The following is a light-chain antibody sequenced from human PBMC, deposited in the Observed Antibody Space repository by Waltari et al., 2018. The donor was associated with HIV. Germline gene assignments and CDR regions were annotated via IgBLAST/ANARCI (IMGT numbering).Light chain of an antibody. V-gene: IGLV2-11*01. Sequence: QSALTQPRSVSASPGQSVTISCTGSTDDFGGYNYVSWYQQHPGKAPKLIIYDVSTRPSGVPARFSGSKSGNTASLTIFGLQAEDEADYYCCSYAGSVTFVVFGGGTKLTVL. CDR2: DVS. J-gene: IGLJ2*01. CDR3: CSYAGSVTFVV. CDR1: TDDFGGYNY.